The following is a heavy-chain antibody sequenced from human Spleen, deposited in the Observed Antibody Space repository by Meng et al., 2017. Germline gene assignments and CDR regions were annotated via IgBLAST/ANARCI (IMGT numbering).Heavy chain of an antibody. J-gene: IGHJ4*02. Sequence: GGSLRLSCADSGFTFDDSAMHWVRQGPGKGLEWVSNLRWNSGNTDYADSVKGRFTISRDNAKNSLYLQMNSLRAEDMALYYCAKASSGWYSYFDYWGQGALVTVSS. CDR1: GFTFDDSA. CDR3: AKASSGWYSYFDY. CDR2: LRWNSGNT. D-gene: IGHD6-19*01. V-gene: IGHV3-9*03.